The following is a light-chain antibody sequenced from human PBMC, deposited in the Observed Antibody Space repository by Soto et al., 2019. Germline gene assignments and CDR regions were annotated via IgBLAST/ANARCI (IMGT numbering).Light chain of an antibody. V-gene: IGLV2-8*01. CDR3: SSFANSNNFV. CDR1: SSDVGAYDY. CDR2: EVT. Sequence: QSVLTQPPYASGSPGQSVTISCTGTSSDVGAYDYVSWYQQHPGEAPKLMIYEVTKRPSGVPDRFSGSKSGNTASLTVSGLQTEDEADYYCSSFANSNNFVFGTGTKVTVL. J-gene: IGLJ1*01.